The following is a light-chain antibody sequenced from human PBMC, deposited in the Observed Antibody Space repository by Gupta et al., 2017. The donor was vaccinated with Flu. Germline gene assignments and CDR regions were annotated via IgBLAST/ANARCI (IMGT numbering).Light chain of an antibody. V-gene: IGKV3-15*01. CDR3: QQYDDWPRT. J-gene: IGKJ1*01. CDR1: QSVGIN. CDR2: GAS. Sequence: EIVMTESPVTLSMSTGERATLSCRASQSVGINVAWYQQIPGQAPKILIYGASSTATGIPVRFSGSGSGTNFTLPITSLQSEDFGIYYCQQYDDWPRTFGQGTKV.